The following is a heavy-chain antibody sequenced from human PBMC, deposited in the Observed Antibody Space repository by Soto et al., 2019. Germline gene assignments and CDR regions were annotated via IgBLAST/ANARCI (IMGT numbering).Heavy chain of an antibody. V-gene: IGHV1-3*01. CDR2: INAGNGNT. D-gene: IGHD3-22*01. J-gene: IGHJ4*02. CDR3: ASDYDSSGHFDY. Sequence: QVQLVQSGAEVKKPGASVKVSCKASGYTFTSYAMHWVRQAPGQRLEWMGWINAGNGNTKYSQKFQGRVTVTRDTSASTAYMEVSSLRSEDTAVYYCASDYDSSGHFDYWGQGTLVTVSS. CDR1: GYTFTSYA.